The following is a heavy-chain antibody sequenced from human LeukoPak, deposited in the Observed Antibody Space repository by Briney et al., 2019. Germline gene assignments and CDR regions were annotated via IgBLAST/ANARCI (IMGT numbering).Heavy chain of an antibody. J-gene: IGHJ5*02. CDR2: IYHSGST. Sequence: SETLSLTCAVSGGSISSGGFSWSWIRQPPGKGLEWIGYIYHSGSTYYNPSLKSRVTISVDTSKNQFSLKLSSVTAADTAVYYCARSYSSGWYGPFYWFDPWGQGTLVTVSS. CDR3: ARSYSSGWYGPFYWFDP. V-gene: IGHV4-30-2*01. CDR1: GGSISSGGFS. D-gene: IGHD6-19*01.